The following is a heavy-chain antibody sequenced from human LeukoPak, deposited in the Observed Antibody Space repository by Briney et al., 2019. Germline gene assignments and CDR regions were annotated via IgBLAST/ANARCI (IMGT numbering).Heavy chain of an antibody. D-gene: IGHD5-18*01. Sequence: GASVKVSCKVSGYTFTELSMHWVRQAPGKGLEWMGGFDPGDGETIYAQKFQGRVTMTEDTSTDTAYMELSSLRSEDTAVYYCATDTAMNSRTESYYYGMDVWGQGTTVTVSS. CDR1: GYTFTELS. CDR3: ATDTAMNSRTESYYYGMDV. J-gene: IGHJ6*02. V-gene: IGHV1-24*01. CDR2: FDPGDGET.